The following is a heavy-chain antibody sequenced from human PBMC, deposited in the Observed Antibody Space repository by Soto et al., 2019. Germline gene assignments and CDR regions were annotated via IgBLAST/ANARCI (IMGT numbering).Heavy chain of an antibody. CDR2: ISSTGSTT. D-gene: IGHD3-10*01. J-gene: IGHJ4*02. Sequence: EVQLVESGGGSIQTGGSLRLSCAASGFTFSSYNMNWVRQAPGKGLEWISYISSTGSTTYYADSVKGRFTTSRDNAKNSLFLQMNSLRDEDPAVYYCAREARGFDYWGQGTLVTVSS. V-gene: IGHV3-48*02. CDR3: AREARGFDY. CDR1: GFTFSSYN.